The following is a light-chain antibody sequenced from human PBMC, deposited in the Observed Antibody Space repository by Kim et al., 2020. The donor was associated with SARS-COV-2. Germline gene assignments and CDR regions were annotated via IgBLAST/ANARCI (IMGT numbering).Light chain of an antibody. CDR1: QGISSY. CDR2: AAS. CDR3: QQINSYPFT. Sequence: ASVGDRVTITCRASQGISSYLAWYQQKPGKAPKLLIYAASTLQSGVPSRFSGSGSGTEFTLTISGLQPEEFATYCCQQINSYPFTFGPRTKVDIK. J-gene: IGKJ3*01. V-gene: IGKV1-9*01.